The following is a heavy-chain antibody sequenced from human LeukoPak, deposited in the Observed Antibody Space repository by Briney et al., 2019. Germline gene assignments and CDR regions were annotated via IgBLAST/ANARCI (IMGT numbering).Heavy chain of an antibody. CDR2: ISGSGGST. CDR1: GFTFSSYW. D-gene: IGHD4-23*01. J-gene: IGHJ3*02. V-gene: IGHV3-23*01. CDR3: AKDFKSDYGGRTDAFDI. Sequence: GGSLRLSCAASGFTFSSYWMSWVRQAPGKGLEWVSAISGSGGSTYYADSVKGRFTISRDNSKNTLYLQMNSLRAEDTAVYYCAKDFKSDYGGRTDAFDIWGQGTMVTVSS.